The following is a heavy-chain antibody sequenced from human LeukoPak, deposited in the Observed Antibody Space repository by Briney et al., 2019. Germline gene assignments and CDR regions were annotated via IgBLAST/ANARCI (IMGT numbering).Heavy chain of an antibody. V-gene: IGHV6-1*01. CDR1: GDNVSNNSAA. D-gene: IGHD2-21*01. Sequence: SQTLSLTCAISGDNVSNNSAAWNWIRQSPSRGLEWLGRTYYRSKWSSDYAVSVKSRIIINPDTSKNQFSLQLNSVTPEDTAVYYCCHSLSGRTGAFDIWGQGTMVTVSS. CDR2: TYYRSKWSS. CDR3: CHSLSGRTGAFDI. J-gene: IGHJ3*02.